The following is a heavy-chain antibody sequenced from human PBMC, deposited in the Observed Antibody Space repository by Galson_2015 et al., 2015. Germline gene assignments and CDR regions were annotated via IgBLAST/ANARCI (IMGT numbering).Heavy chain of an antibody. V-gene: IGHV3-7*03. D-gene: IGHD3-22*01. CDR1: GFPFSDYW. Sequence: SLRLSCAASGFPFSDYWMSWVRQAPGKGLEWVAGIKQEGSEKSYVDSVKGRFSISRDNAGNSLFLQMNNLSAEDTALYFCARGKYYSETTGHYPEYWGQGALVTVSS. CDR2: IKQEGSEK. CDR3: ARGKYYSETTGHYPEY. J-gene: IGHJ4*02.